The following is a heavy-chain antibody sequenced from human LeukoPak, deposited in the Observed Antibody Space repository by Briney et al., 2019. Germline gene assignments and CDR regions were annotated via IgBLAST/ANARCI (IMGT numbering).Heavy chain of an antibody. Sequence: GGSLRLSCAASGFTLSSHAMSWVRQTPGKGLDGVSGISGVGGSTYYADSVKGRFTISRDNSKNTVYLQMNSLRGDDTAVYYCAKARGWYDFDYWGQGILVTVSS. CDR3: AKARGWYDFDY. J-gene: IGHJ4*02. CDR2: ISGVGGST. D-gene: IGHD6-19*01. CDR1: GFTLSSHA. V-gene: IGHV3-23*01.